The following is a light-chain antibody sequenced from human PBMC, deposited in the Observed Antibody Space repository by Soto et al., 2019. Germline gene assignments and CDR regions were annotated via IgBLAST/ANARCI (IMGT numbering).Light chain of an antibody. J-gene: IGKJ5*01. CDR2: KAS. Sequence: DIEMTQSPSTLSASVGDRVTMTGRASQSISNWLAWYQQKPGKARKLLIYKASSLESGVTSRFSGSGSGTEFTLTISSLQPEDFATYYCQPSYSTPQTVGRGTRLEIK. CDR1: QSISNW. V-gene: IGKV1-5*03. CDR3: QPSYSTPQT.